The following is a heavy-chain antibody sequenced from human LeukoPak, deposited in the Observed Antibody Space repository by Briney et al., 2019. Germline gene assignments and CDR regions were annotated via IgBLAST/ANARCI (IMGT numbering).Heavy chain of an antibody. CDR3: ARDYGGNSGWFDP. CDR2: INPNSGGT. J-gene: IGHJ5*02. CDR1: GYTFTGYY. D-gene: IGHD4-23*01. Sequence: ASVKVSCKASGYTFTGYYMHWVRQAPGQGLEWMGWINPNSGGTNYAQKFQGWVTMTRDTSISTAYMELSRLRSEDTAVYYCARDYGGNSGWFDPWGQGTLVTVSS. V-gene: IGHV1-2*04.